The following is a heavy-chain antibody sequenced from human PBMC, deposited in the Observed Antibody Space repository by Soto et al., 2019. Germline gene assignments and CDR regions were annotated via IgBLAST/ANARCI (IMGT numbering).Heavy chain of an antibody. CDR2: ISGSGGST. CDR3: AKDRDVVPGCYLH. CDR1: GFTFSSYA. Sequence: GGSLRLSCAASGFTFSSYAMSWVRQAPGKGLEWVSAISGSGGSTYYADSVKGRFTISRDNSKNTLYLQMNSLRAEDTAVYYFAKDRDVVPGCYLHWGQGTLVTVSS. D-gene: IGHD2-2*01. J-gene: IGHJ4*02. V-gene: IGHV3-23*01.